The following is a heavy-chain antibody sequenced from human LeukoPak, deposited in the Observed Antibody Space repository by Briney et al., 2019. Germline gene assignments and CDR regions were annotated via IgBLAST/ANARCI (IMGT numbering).Heavy chain of an antibody. V-gene: IGHV3-74*01. CDR2: INPGGSST. CDR1: GFTVSSNY. CDR3: ARSNQADDY. Sequence: GGSLRLSCAASGFTVSSNYMSWVRQAPGKGLVWVSRINPGGSSTAYADSVKGRFTISRDNAENTLYLQMDSLRAEDTAVYYCARSNQADDYWGQGTLVTVSS. J-gene: IGHJ4*02. D-gene: IGHD1-14*01.